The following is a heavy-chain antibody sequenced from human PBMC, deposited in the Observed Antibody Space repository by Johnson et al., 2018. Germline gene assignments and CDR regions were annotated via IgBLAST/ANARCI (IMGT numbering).Heavy chain of an antibody. CDR1: GGTFSSYT. CDR2: IIPILGIA. D-gene: IGHD1-7*01. Sequence: QVQLVESGAEVKKPGSSVKVSCKASGGTFSSYTISWVRQAPGQGLEWMGRIIPILGIANYAQKFQGRVTITADKSTSTAYMELSSLRYEDTAVYYCARDTGTTSPAFDIWGQGTMVTVSS. J-gene: IGHJ3*02. CDR3: ARDTGTTSPAFDI. V-gene: IGHV1-69*09.